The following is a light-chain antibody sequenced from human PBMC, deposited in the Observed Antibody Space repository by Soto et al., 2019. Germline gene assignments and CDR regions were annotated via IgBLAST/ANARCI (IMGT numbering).Light chain of an antibody. V-gene: IGKV3-11*01. CDR2: DAS. J-gene: IGKJ4*01. Sequence: EIVLTQSPVTLSLSPGERATLSCRASQDISSYLAWYQQKPGQAPRLLIYDASNRATGIPARFSGSGFGTDFTLTISSLEPEDFAVYYCQQRSEWPPLTFGGGTKVEIK. CDR1: QDISSY. CDR3: QQRSEWPPLT.